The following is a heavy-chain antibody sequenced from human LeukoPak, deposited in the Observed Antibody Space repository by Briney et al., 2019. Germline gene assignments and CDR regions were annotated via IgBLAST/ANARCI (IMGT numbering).Heavy chain of an antibody. J-gene: IGHJ5*02. D-gene: IGHD6-19*01. Sequence: GASVKLSCKASGGTFSSYAISWVRHSPGQGLEWMGGIIPIFGTANYAQKFQGRVTITSHKYTSTAYMEMSSLRSDDTAVYYCARDGYRSGWGVGGWFDPWGQGTLVTVSS. CDR2: IIPIFGTA. CDR3: ARDGYRSGWGVGGWFDP. CDR1: GGTFSSYA. V-gene: IGHV1-69*06.